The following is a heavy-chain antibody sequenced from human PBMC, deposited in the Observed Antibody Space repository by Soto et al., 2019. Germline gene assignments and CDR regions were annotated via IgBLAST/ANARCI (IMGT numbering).Heavy chain of an antibody. D-gene: IGHD3-9*01. V-gene: IGHV4-30-2*01. J-gene: IGHJ5*02. CDR1: GGSISSGGYS. CDR3: AREVLTDSYVAGWFDP. Sequence: PSETLSLTCAVSGGSISSGGYSWSWIRQPPGKGLEWIGYIYHSGSTYYNPSLKSRVTISVETSKNQFSLKLSSVTAADTAVYYCAREVLTDSYVAGWFDPWGQGILVTVSS. CDR2: IYHSGST.